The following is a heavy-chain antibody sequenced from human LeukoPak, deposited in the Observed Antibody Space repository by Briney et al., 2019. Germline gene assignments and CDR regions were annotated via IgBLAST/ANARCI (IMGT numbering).Heavy chain of an antibody. CDR1: GFSFTNYC. Sequence: GESLKISCKASGFSFTNYCIGWVRQMPGKGLEWMGIICPGDYDTRYSPSFQGQVTISADKSISTAYLQWSSLKASDTAMYYCALRCGYDYDYWGQGTLVTVSS. CDR2: ICPGDYDT. D-gene: IGHD5-12*01. V-gene: IGHV5-51*01. CDR3: ALRCGYDYDY. J-gene: IGHJ4*02.